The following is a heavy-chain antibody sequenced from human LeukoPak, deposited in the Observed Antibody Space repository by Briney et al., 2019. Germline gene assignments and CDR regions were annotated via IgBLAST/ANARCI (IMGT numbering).Heavy chain of an antibody. Sequence: PSETLSLTCTVSGGSISSYYWSWIRQPPGKGLEWIGYIYYSGSTNYNPSLKSRVTISVDTSKNQFSLKLSSVTAADTAVYYCARGSYSSGWYEVHFQHWGQGTLVTVSS. J-gene: IGHJ1*01. V-gene: IGHV4-59*08. CDR2: IYYSGST. CDR1: GGSISSYY. D-gene: IGHD6-19*01. CDR3: ARGSYSSGWYEVHFQH.